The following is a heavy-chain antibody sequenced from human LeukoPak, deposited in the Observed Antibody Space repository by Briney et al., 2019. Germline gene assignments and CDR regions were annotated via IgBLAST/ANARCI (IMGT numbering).Heavy chain of an antibody. Sequence: GGPLRLSCAASGFTFDDYAMHWVRQAPGKGLEWVSGISWNSGSIGYADSVKGRFTISRDNAKNSLYLQMNSLRAEDTALYYCAKAPERWLQSDAFDIWGQGTMVTVSS. V-gene: IGHV3-9*01. CDR1: GFTFDDYA. CDR2: ISWNSGSI. D-gene: IGHD5-12*01. CDR3: AKAPERWLQSDAFDI. J-gene: IGHJ3*02.